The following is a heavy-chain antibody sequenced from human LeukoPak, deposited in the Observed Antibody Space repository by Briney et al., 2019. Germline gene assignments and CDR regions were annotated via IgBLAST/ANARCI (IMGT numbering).Heavy chain of an antibody. V-gene: IGHV4-59*11. D-gene: IGHD6-13*01. CDR1: GGSISSHY. CDR2: IFYSGST. CDR3: ARGGSWYGY. J-gene: IGHJ4*02. Sequence: PSETLSHTCSVSGGSISSHYWSWIRQPPGKGLEWIGYIFYSGSTDYNPSLKSRVTISVDTSKNQFSLKLSSVTAADTAVYYCARGGSWYGYWGQGTLVTVSS.